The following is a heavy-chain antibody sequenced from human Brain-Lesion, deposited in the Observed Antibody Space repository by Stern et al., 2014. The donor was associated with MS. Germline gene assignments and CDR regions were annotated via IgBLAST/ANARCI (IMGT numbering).Heavy chain of an antibody. Sequence: VQLVQSGGVVVQPGGSLRISCAASGFTFDDYAMHWVRQAPGKGLEWVSLITWDGGSTSYTDSVKGRFSISRDNRKSFLYLQMNSLRPEDTALYYCAGGLGFWGRGTLVTVSS. CDR1: GFTFDDYA. J-gene: IGHJ4*02. CDR2: ITWDGGST. V-gene: IGHV3-43D*03. D-gene: IGHD2-21*01. CDR3: AGGLGF.